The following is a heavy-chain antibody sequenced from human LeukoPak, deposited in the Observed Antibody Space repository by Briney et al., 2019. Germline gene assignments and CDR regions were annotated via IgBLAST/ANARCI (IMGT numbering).Heavy chain of an antibody. CDR2: IGTAGDT. CDR3: ARVLPRGPDRGAFDI. V-gene: IGHV3-13*01. J-gene: IGHJ3*02. D-gene: IGHD1-14*01. CDR1: GFTFSSYD. Sequence: GGSLRLSCAASGFTFSSYDMHWVRQATGKGLEWVSAIGTAGDTYYPGSVKGRFTISRENAKNSLYLQMNGLRAGDTAVCYCARVLPRGPDRGAFDIWGQGTMVTVSS.